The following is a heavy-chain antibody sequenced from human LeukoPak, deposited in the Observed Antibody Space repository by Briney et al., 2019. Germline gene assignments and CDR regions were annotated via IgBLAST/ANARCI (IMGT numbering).Heavy chain of an antibody. CDR2: ISGSGGGT. Sequence: GGSLRLSCAASGFTFSSYAMSWVRQAPGKGLEWVSAISGSGGGTYYADSVKGRFAISRDNSKNALYLQMNSLRAEDTAVYYCAATYYYDSSGYWDYYYGMDVWGQGTTVTVSS. J-gene: IGHJ6*02. V-gene: IGHV3-23*01. CDR3: AATYYYDSSGYWDYYYGMDV. D-gene: IGHD3-22*01. CDR1: GFTFSSYA.